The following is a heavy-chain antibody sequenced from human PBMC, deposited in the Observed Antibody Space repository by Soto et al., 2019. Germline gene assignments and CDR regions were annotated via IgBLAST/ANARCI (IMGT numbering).Heavy chain of an antibody. CDR2: IYYSGNT. J-gene: IGHJ4*02. CDR1: GGSISSSSYY. D-gene: IGHD1-26*01. V-gene: IGHV4-39*01. CDR3: ASRYCPGFDY. Sequence: SSETLSLTCTVSGGSISSSSYYWGWIRQPPGKGLEWTGSIYYSGNTYYNPSLKSRVTISVDTAKNQFSLKLSSVTAADTAVYYCASRYCPGFDYWGQGTRVTVS.